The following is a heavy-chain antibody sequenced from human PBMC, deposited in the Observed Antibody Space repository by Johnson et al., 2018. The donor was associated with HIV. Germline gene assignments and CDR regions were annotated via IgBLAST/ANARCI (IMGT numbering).Heavy chain of an antibody. CDR2: FSGSGGST. V-gene: IGHV3-23*04. CDR3: ASCEYSSPRGAFDI. D-gene: IGHD6-6*01. CDR1: GFTFSTYG. Sequence: VQLVESGGGLVKPGRSLRLSCAASGFTFSTYGTSWVRQAPGKGLEWVSGFSGSGGSTYYADSVRGRFTISRDNAKNSLYLQMNSLRAEDTAVYDCASCEYSSPRGAFDIWGQGTMVTV. J-gene: IGHJ3*02.